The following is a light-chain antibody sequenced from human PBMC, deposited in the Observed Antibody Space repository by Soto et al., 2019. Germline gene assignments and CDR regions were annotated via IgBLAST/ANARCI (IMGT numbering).Light chain of an antibody. CDR1: SSDIGGYIY. CDR2: DVS. CDR3: SSYTSSSLVV. J-gene: IGLJ2*01. Sequence: QSALTQSASVSGSPGQSITISCTGTSSDIGGYIYVSWYQQHPGKAPKLMIYDVSNRPSGVSDRFSASKSGNTASLTISGLQAEDEADYYCSSYTSSSLVVFGGGTKLTVL. V-gene: IGLV2-14*01.